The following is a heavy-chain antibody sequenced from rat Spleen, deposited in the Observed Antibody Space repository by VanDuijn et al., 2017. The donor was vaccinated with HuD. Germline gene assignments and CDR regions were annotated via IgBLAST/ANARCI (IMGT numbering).Heavy chain of an antibody. CDR2: ISSGGGGI. D-gene: IGHD1-1*01. CDR1: GFTFSDFG. Sequence: EVQLVESGGGLVQPGRSMKLSCAASGFTFSDFGMAWVRQAPTKGLEWVAYISSGGGGIYYPDSVQGRITISRHNAKRSLYRQMYSLRSEDKSTYYCTTGLQRGQGVMVTGSS. J-gene: IGHJ2*01. V-gene: IGHV5-20*01. CDR3: TTGLQ.